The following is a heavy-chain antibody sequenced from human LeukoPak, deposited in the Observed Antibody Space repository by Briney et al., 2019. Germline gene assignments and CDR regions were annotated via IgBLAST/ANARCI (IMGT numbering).Heavy chain of an antibody. CDR1: GGSFSGYY. Sequence: SETLSLTCGVYGGSFSGYYWSWIRQPPGKGLEWIGEINHSGSTNYNPSLKSRVTISVDTSKNQFSLKLSSVTAADTAVYYCARAKFSYGSGSYLDYWGQGTLVTVSS. CDR3: ARAKFSYGSGSYLDY. D-gene: IGHD3-10*01. J-gene: IGHJ4*02. CDR2: INHSGST. V-gene: IGHV4-34*01.